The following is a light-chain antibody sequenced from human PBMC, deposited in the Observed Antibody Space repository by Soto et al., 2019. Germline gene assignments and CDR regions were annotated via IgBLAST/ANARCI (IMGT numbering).Light chain of an antibody. CDR1: HSVSSY. Sequence: EIVLTQSPVTLSLPPGERATLSCRASHSVSSYLAWYQQKPGQAPRLLIYDASNRAADIPARFSASGSGTDFTLTISSLEPEDFAVYYCQHRSNWLSLTFGGGTKVDIK. J-gene: IGKJ4*01. V-gene: IGKV3-11*01. CDR2: DAS. CDR3: QHRSNWLSLT.